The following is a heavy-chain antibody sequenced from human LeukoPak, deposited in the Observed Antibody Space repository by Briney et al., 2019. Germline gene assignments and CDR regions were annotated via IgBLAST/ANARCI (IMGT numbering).Heavy chain of an antibody. J-gene: IGHJ4*02. CDR1: GYGISSDYY. CDR3: ARIITMIRGERSGYFAS. CDR2: IYHSGST. Sequence: TSETLSLTCAVSGYGISSDYYWGWIRQPPGEGLEWMASIYHSGSTYYNPSLKNRVTISVDTSKSQLSLELISVTAADTAVYYCARIITMIRGERSGYFASWGQGTLVTVSS. D-gene: IGHD3-10*01. V-gene: IGHV4-38-2*01.